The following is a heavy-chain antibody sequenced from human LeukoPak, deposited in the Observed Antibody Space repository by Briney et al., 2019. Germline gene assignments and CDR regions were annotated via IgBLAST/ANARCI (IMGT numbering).Heavy chain of an antibody. CDR1: GFNFITAA. J-gene: IGHJ3*01. Sequence: QPGGSLRLSCAASGFNFITAAMTWVRQAPGKGLEWVSLIGSSGGSTYCADSVKGRFTISRDNFNHTLSLQMNSLRVEDTAIYYCVKDIQLSTWGLGTMVTVSS. CDR2: IGSSGGST. V-gene: IGHV3-23*01. CDR3: VKDIQLST. D-gene: IGHD5-24*01.